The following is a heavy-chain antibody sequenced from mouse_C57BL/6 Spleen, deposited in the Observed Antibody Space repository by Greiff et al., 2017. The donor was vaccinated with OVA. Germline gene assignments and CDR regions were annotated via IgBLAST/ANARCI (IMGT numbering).Heavy chain of an antibody. V-gene: IGHV1-43*01. Sequence: EVQLQQSGPELVKPGASVKISCKASGYSFTGYYMHWVKQSSEKSLEWIGEINPSTGGTSYNQKFKGKATLTVDKSSSTAYMQLKSLTSEDSAGYYCARETTTVVAPMDYWGQGTSVTVSS. CDR2: INPSTGGT. CDR1: GYSFTGYY. CDR3: ARETTTVVAPMDY. D-gene: IGHD1-1*01. J-gene: IGHJ4*01.